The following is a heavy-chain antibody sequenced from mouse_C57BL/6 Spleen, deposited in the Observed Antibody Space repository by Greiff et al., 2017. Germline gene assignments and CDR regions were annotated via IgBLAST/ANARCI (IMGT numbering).Heavy chain of an antibody. CDR3: ARPLTGTGAMDY. J-gene: IGHJ4*01. CDR2: IYPGSGST. Sequence: QVQLQQPGAELVKPGASVKMSCKASGYTFTSYWITWVKQRPGQGLEWIGDIYPGSGSTNYNEKFKSKATLTVATSSSTAYMQLSSLTSEDSAVYYCARPLTGTGAMDYWGQGTSVTVSS. D-gene: IGHD4-1*01. V-gene: IGHV1-55*01. CDR1: GYTFTSYW.